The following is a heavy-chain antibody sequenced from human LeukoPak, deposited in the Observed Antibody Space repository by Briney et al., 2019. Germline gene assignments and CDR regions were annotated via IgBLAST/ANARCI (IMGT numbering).Heavy chain of an antibody. CDR3: ARDTHGSNDY. Sequence: GGSLRLSCTASGFIFSSYAMHWVRQAPGKGLEWVSYISSSGSTIYYADSVKGRFTISRDNAKNSLYLQMNSLRAEDTAVYYCARDTHGSNDYWGQGTLVTVSS. J-gene: IGHJ4*02. V-gene: IGHV3-48*03. CDR1: GFIFSSYA. CDR2: ISSSGSTI. D-gene: IGHD4-23*01.